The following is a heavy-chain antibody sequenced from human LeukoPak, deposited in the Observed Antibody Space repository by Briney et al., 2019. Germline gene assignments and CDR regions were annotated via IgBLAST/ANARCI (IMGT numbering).Heavy chain of an antibody. CDR2: ISDNGGST. J-gene: IGHJ4*02. Sequence: PGGSLRLSCAASGFAFSNYAMSWVRLAPGKGLEWVTAISDNGGSTYYADSVKGRFTISRDNSKNTLYLQMNSLRGDDTAVYHCAKAPSPGYCSSTSCYYDYWGQGTLVTVSS. V-gene: IGHV3-23*01. CDR3: AKAPSPGYCSSTSCYYDY. D-gene: IGHD2-2*01. CDR1: GFAFSNYA.